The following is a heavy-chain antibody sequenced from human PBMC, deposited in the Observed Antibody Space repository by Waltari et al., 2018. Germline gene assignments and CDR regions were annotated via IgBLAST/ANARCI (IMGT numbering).Heavy chain of an antibody. Sequence: VHLVESGGGLVRPGRSLRLSCAASGFIFDDYGMDWVRQAPGKGLVWVACINGNSGTIHYADSVKGRVTISRDNAENSLYLQMNSLTTEDAAVYYCTKDMDGATAMAPRLDFWGQGTLVTVSS. D-gene: IGHD5-18*01. CDR1: GFIFDDYG. CDR3: TKDMDGATAMAPRLDF. CDR2: INGNSGTI. J-gene: IGHJ4*02. V-gene: IGHV3-9*01.